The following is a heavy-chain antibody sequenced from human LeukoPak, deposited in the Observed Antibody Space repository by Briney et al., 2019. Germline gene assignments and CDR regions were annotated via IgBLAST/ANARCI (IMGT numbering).Heavy chain of an antibody. D-gene: IGHD2-15*01. Sequence: SETLSLTCAVYGGSFSGYYWSWIRQPPGKGLEWIGEINHSGSTNYNPSLKSRVTISVDTSKNQFSLKLSSVTAADTAVCYCARRITNYCSGGSCYSQYNWFDPWGQGTLVTVSS. CDR3: ARRITNYCSGGSCYSQYNWFDP. CDR2: INHSGST. CDR1: GGSFSGYY. J-gene: IGHJ5*02. V-gene: IGHV4-34*01.